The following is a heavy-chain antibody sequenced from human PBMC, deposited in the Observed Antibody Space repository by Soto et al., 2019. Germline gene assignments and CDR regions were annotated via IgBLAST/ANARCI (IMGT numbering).Heavy chain of an antibody. CDR2: IYWDDDK. CDR1: GFSLTTRGVG. CDR3: AHIPNYYQYDWFDP. Sequence: QITLKESGPTLVKPTPTLTLTCTFSGFSLTTRGVGVGWLRQPPAQALECLALIYWDDDKRYSPSLQSRLSITKDTSKNQVVLTMTNVDPVDTATYYCAHIPNYYQYDWFDPWGQGTLVSVSS. V-gene: IGHV2-5*02. J-gene: IGHJ5*02. D-gene: IGHD3-16*01.